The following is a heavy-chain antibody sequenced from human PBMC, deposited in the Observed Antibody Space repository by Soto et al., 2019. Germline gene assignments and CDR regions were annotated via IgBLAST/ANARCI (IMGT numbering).Heavy chain of an antibody. V-gene: IGHV4-4*07. CDR2: IYDTGST. CDR3: VRDGTKNLRDWFEP. CDR1: GASLAVYY. Sequence: APLSLTCNVSGASLAVYYWSCIREPPGKGLEFIGRIYDTGSTHYNPYLKSPLTMSVDMSKKKFSLTLRYVTAADTAMYYCVRDGTKNLRDWFEPWGQGILVTVS. J-gene: IGHJ5*02. D-gene: IGHD1-1*01.